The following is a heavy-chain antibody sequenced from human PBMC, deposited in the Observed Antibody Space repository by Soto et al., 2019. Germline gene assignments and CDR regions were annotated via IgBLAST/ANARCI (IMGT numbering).Heavy chain of an antibody. CDR2: INVYNGDR. J-gene: IGHJ5*02. CDR3: ARLQLGGDRMLNWFDP. V-gene: IGHV1-18*01. D-gene: IGHD2-21*02. CDR1: GYIFTKYG. Sequence: QVQVVQSGPELKKPGASVKVSCKAQGYIFTKYGIGWVRQAHGHGLEWMGLINVYNGDRKVAQKFQERVSMTTDTATDTAYMELKSLRSGDTAVYYCARLQLGGDRMLNWFDPWGQGTLVTVSS.